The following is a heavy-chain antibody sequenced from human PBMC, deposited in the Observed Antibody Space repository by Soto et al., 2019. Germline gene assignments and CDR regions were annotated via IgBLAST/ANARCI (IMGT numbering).Heavy chain of an antibody. CDR1: GYTFTSYA. V-gene: IGHV1-3*01. D-gene: IGHD2-15*01. Sequence: ASGKVSCKASGYTFTSYAMHWVRQAPGQRLEWMGWINAGNGKKKYSQKFQGRVTITRDTSPSTAYMELSSLRSEDTVFYYCAIDSGRDSNYYYYYMDVWGKGTTVTVSS. CDR2: INAGNGKK. J-gene: IGHJ6*03. CDR3: AIDSGRDSNYYYYYMDV.